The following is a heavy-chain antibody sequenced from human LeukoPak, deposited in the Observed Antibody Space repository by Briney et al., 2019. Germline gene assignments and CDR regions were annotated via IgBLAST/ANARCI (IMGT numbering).Heavy chain of an antibody. CDR1: GGSISSYY. Sequence: SETLSLTCTVSGGSISSYYWSWIRQPPGKGLEWIGYIYYSGSTNYNPSLKSRVTISVDTSKNQFSLKLSSVTAADTAVYYCAGSAVVAALWFDPWGQGTLVTVSS. CDR3: AGSAVVAALWFDP. J-gene: IGHJ5*02. D-gene: IGHD2-15*01. CDR2: IYYSGST. V-gene: IGHV4-59*01.